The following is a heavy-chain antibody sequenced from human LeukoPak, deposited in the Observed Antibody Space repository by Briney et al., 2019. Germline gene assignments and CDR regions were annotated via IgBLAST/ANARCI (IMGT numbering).Heavy chain of an antibody. CDR3: ARVAASSGSYYFDY. CDR1: GGSISSSSYD. D-gene: IGHD1-26*01. CDR2: IYYSGST. V-gene: IGHV4-39*06. J-gene: IGHJ4*02. Sequence: PSETLSLTCTVSGGSISSSSYDWGWIRQPPGKGREWIGSIYYSGSTYYNPALKSLFTISVDTTKNQFTLKLSSVTAADTAVYYCARVAASSGSYYFDYWGQGTLVTVSS.